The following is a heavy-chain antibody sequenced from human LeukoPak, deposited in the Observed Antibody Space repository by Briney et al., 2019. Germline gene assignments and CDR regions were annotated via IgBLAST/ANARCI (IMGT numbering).Heavy chain of an antibody. J-gene: IGHJ6*03. V-gene: IGHV3-11*04. Sequence: PGGSLRLSCAASGFTFSDYYMSWIRQAPGKGLEWVSYISSSGSTIYYADSVKGRFTISRDNAKNSLYLQMNSLRAEDTAVYYCARDRDSSSWLPGGYMDVWGKGTTVTISS. D-gene: IGHD6-13*01. CDR3: ARDRDSSSWLPGGYMDV. CDR1: GFTFSDYY. CDR2: ISSSGSTI.